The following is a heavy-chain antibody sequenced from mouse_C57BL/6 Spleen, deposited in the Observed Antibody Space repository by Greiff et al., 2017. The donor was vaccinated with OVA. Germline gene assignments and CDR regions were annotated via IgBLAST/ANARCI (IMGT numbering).Heavy chain of an antibody. CDR2: IYPGSGST. CDR1: GYTFTSYW. Sequence: QVQLQQPGAELVKPGASVKMSCKASGYTFTSYWITWVKQRPGQGLEWIGDIYPGSGSTNYNEKFKSKATLTVDTSSSTAYMQLSSLTSEDSAVYYCARGRGEYDGFAYWGQGTLVTVSA. CDR3: ARGRGEYDGFAY. J-gene: IGHJ3*01. V-gene: IGHV1-55*01. D-gene: IGHD2-4*01.